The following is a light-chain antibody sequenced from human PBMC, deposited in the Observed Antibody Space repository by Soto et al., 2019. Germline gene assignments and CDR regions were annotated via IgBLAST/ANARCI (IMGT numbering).Light chain of an antibody. CDR2: DVS. CDR1: SSDVGGYNY. J-gene: IGLJ2*01. Sequence: QPALTQPASVSGSPGQSITISCTGTSSDVGGYNYVSWYQQHPGKAPKLMIYDVSNRPSGVSNRFSGSKSGNTASLTISGLQAEDEADYYCSSYTSSSISRVFGGGTKLTVL. V-gene: IGLV2-14*01. CDR3: SSYTSSSISRV.